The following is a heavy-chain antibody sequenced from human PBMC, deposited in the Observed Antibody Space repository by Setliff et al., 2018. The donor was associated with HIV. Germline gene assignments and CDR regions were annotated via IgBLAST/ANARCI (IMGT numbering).Heavy chain of an antibody. CDR1: GFIFSNYR. J-gene: IGHJ4*02. Sequence: GGSLRLSCAASGFIFSNYRMNWVRQAPGKGLEWVSSISSSSTYTFYADSVKGRFTISRDNAKNSLYLQMNSLRAEDAAVYYCARDLSYDYDRSSDTFDYWGQGTLVTVSS. V-gene: IGHV3-21*01. D-gene: IGHD3-22*01. CDR3: ARDLSYDYDRSSDTFDY. CDR2: ISSSSTYT.